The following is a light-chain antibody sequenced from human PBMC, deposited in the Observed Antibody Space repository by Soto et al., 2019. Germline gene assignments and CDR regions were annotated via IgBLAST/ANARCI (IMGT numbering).Light chain of an antibody. CDR2: GIS. J-gene: IGKJ1*01. CDR3: QQYNSYSRT. V-gene: IGKV3-15*01. CDR1: QSVSSN. Sequence: EIVMTQSPATLSVSPGDRVTLSFRASQSVSSNLAWYHHKPGQPPRLLIYGISTRATGIPARFSGSGSGTEFTLTISSLQPDDFATYYCQQYNSYSRTFGQGTKVDIK.